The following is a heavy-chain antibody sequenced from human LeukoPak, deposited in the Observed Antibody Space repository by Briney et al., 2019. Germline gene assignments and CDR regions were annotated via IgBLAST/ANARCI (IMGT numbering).Heavy chain of an antibody. D-gene: IGHD3-22*01. CDR2: IFYSGRT. CDR3: ARSSEGRYYYDSSGFSYYYYYMDV. Sequence: SETLSLTCSVSGGSISSYYWSWIRQPPGKGLEYIGYIFYSGRTNYNPSLKSRLTISVDTSKNQFSLTLSSVTAADTAVYYCARSSEGRYYYDSSGFSYYYYYMDVWGKGTTVTISS. J-gene: IGHJ6*03. V-gene: IGHV4-59*01. CDR1: GGSISSYY.